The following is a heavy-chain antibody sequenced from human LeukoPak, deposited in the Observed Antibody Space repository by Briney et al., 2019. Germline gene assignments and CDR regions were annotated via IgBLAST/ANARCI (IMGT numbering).Heavy chain of an antibody. CDR2: ISSSSSTI. CDR1: GFTLSSYS. V-gene: IGHV3-48*04. CDR3: ARWPNYDILTEGGDWQEAFDI. Sequence: PGGSLRLSCAASGFTLSSYSMNWVRQAPGKGLEWVSYISSSSSTIYYADSVKGRFTISRDNAKNSLYLQMNSLRAEDTAVYYCARWPNYDILTEGGDWQEAFDIWGQGTMVTVSS. D-gene: IGHD3-9*01. J-gene: IGHJ3*02.